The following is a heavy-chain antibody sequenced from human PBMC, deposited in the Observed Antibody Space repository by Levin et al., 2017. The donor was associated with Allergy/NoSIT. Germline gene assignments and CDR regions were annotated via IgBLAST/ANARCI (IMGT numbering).Heavy chain of an antibody. V-gene: IGHV4-31*03. D-gene: IGHD2-2*01. CDR3: ARAPSRGPAAMMYYFDY. Sequence: SETLSLTCTVSGGSISSGGYYWSWIRQHPGKGLEWIGYIYYSGSTYYNPSLKSRVTISVDTSKNQFSLKLSSVTAADTAVYYCARAPSRGPAAMMYYFDYWGQGTLVTVSS. J-gene: IGHJ4*02. CDR2: IYYSGST. CDR1: GGSISSGGYY.